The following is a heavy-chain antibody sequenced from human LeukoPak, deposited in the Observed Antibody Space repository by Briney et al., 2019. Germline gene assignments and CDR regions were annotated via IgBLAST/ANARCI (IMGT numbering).Heavy chain of an antibody. CDR3: ARESTALSLFGMDV. CDR1: GFTFSTYW. CDR2: INTDGSAT. D-gene: IGHD3-3*01. V-gene: IGHV3-74*01. Sequence: PGGSLRLACAASGFTFSTYWMHWVRQAPGEGLVWVSHINTDGSATNYADSVKGRFTISRDKVKNTLYLQMNSLRAEDTAVYYCARESTALSLFGMDVWGQGTTVTVSS. J-gene: IGHJ6*02.